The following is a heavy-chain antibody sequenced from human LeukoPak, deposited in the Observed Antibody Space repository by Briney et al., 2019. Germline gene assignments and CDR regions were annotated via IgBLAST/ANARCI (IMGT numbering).Heavy chain of an antibody. CDR1: GGTFSSYA. V-gene: IGHV1-69*04. CDR3: AGAGSYYFDY. J-gene: IGHJ4*02. Sequence: GAPVKVSCKASGGTFSSYAISWVRQAPGQGLEWMGRIIPILGIANYAQKFQGRVTITADKSTSTAYMELSSLRSEDTAVYYCAGAGSYYFDYWGQGTLVTVSS. CDR2: IIPILGIA.